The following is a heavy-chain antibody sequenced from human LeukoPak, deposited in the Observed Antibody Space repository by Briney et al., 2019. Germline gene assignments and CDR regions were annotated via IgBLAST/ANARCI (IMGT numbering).Heavy chain of an antibody. J-gene: IGHJ4*02. D-gene: IGHD3-9*01. CDR2: ISGHGGST. V-gene: IGHV3-64D*09. CDR3: VKDLTVDILTGYFDY. CDR1: ASTATSLP. Sequence: CMTLSCLANASTATSLPTHCVSQAPGKVLEYASAISGHGGSTYYADSVKGRFTISRDNSKNPLYLQMSSLRAGDTAVYYCVKDLTVDILTGYFDYWGQGTLVTVSS.